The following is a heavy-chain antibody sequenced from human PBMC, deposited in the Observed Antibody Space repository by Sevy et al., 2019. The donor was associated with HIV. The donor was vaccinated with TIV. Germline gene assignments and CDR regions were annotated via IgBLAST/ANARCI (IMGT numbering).Heavy chain of an antibody. CDR3: AREESITMVRGGGYYFDY. J-gene: IGHJ4*02. V-gene: IGHV3-30-3*01. CDR2: ISYDGSNK. D-gene: IGHD3-10*01. Sequence: GGSLRLSCAASGFTFSSYAMHWVRQAPGKGLEWVAVISYDGSNKYYADSVKGRFTISRDNSKNTLYLQMNSLRAEDTAVYYCAREESITMVRGGGYYFDYWGLGTLVTVSS. CDR1: GFTFSSYA.